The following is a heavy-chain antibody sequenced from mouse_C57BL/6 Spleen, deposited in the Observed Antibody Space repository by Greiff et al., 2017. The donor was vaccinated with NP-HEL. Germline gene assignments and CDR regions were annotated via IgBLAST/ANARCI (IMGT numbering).Heavy chain of an antibody. CDR3: TGPPFYYGYDGAWFAY. CDR2: IRLKSDNYAT. D-gene: IGHD2-2*01. Sequence: EVMLVESGGGLVQPGGSMKLSCVASGFTFSNYWMNWVRQSPEKGLEWVAQIRLKSDNYATHYAKSVKGRFTISRDDSKSSVYLQMNNLRAEDTGIYYCTGPPFYYGYDGAWFAYWGQGTLVTVSA. V-gene: IGHV6-3*01. CDR1: GFTFSNYW. J-gene: IGHJ3*01.